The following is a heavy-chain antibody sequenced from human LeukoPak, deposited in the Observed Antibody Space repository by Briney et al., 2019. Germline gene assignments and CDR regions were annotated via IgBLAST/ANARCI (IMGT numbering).Heavy chain of an antibody. CDR2: ISSSSSYI. D-gene: IGHD2-2*01. V-gene: IGHV3-21*01. J-gene: IGHJ4*02. CDR1: GFTFSSYS. CDR3: ARDSVVPAAFDY. Sequence: GGSLRLSCAASGFTFSSYSMNWVRQAPGKGLEWVSSISSSSSYIYYADSVKGRFTISRDNAKNSLYLQMNSLRAEDTAVYYCARDSVVPAAFDYWGQGTLVTVSS.